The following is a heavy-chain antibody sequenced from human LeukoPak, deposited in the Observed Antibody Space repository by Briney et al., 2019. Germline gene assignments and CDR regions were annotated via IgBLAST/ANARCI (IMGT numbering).Heavy chain of an antibody. J-gene: IGHJ4*02. D-gene: IGHD3-9*01. Sequence: ESSETLSLTCTVSGGSISSYYWSWIRQPPGKGLEWIGYNYNSGTTNYNPSLKSRVTIAVDTSRNQFSLKLSSVTAADTAVYYCARCNILTGSIDYWGQGTLVTVSS. CDR1: GGSISSYY. V-gene: IGHV4-59*12. CDR2: NYNSGTT. CDR3: ARCNILTGSIDY.